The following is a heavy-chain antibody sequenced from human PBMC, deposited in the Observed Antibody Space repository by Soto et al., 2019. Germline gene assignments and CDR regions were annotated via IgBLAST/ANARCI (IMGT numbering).Heavy chain of an antibody. J-gene: IGHJ5*02. Sequence: SLRLSCAASGFTFRSFTMNWVRQAPWKGLEWVSTISSNSAYIYYTDALRGRFTISRDNAKNSLHLQMNSLRAEDTAVYYCTRDASRDSSARGWFDPWGPGTLVTVSS. D-gene: IGHD6-13*01. V-gene: IGHV3-21*01. CDR3: TRDASRDSSARGWFDP. CDR1: GFTFRSFT. CDR2: ISSNSAYI.